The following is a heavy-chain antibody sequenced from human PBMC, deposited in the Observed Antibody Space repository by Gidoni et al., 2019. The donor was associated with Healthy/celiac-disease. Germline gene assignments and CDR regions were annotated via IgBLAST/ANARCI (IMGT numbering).Heavy chain of an antibody. CDR2: IRGSGCST. CDR3: AKVRGESYYTEFDY. Sequence: EVQLLESGGGLVQPGGSLRLSCAASGFTFSSYAMSWVRQAPGKGLEWVSAIRGSGCSTYYADSVKGRFTISRDNSKNTLYLQMNSLRAEDTAVYYCAKVRGESYYTEFDYWGQGTLVTVSS. CDR1: GFTFSSYA. J-gene: IGHJ4*02. D-gene: IGHD1-26*01. V-gene: IGHV3-23*01.